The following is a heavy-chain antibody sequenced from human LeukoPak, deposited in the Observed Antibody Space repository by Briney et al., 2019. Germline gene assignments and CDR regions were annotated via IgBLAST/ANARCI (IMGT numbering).Heavy chain of an antibody. CDR1: GYTFTGYY. V-gene: IGHV1-2*02. D-gene: IGHD6-13*01. J-gene: IGHJ4*02. CDR3: ARSQWGIASAGLDY. Sequence: GASVKVSCKASGYTFTGYYIHWVRQASGQGLEWMGWVNPNSGGRNYAQKFQGRVTMTRDTTISTAYMELSSLRSDDTAVYYCARSQWGIASAGLDYWGQGTLASVSS. CDR2: VNPNSGGR.